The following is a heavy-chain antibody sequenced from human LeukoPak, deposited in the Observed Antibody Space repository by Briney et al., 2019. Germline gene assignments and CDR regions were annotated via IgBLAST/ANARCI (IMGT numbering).Heavy chain of an antibody. J-gene: IGHJ4*02. CDR1: GYSISSDYY. Sequence: SETLSLTCAVSGYSISSDYYWGWIRQPPGKGLEWIGSIYHSGSTHYNPSLKSRVTPSVDTSKNQFSLKLRSVTAADTAVYYCASLPSNTVTHDYWGQGTLVTVSS. CDR3: ASLPSNTVTHDY. CDR2: IYHSGST. D-gene: IGHD4-11*01. V-gene: IGHV4-38-2*01.